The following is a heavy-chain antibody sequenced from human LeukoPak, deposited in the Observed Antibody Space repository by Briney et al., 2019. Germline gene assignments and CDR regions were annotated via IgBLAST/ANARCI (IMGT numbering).Heavy chain of an antibody. D-gene: IGHD3-10*01. CDR1: GYTFTSYD. J-gene: IGHJ5*02. V-gene: IGHV1-8*01. Sequence: ASVKVSCKASGYTFTSYDINWVRQATGQGPEWMGWMNPNSGNTGYAQKFQGRVTMTRNTSISTAYMELSSLRSEDTAVYYCARGRSYCYGSGSYRGWFDPWGQGTLVTVSS. CDR2: MNPNSGNT. CDR3: ARGRSYCYGSGSYRGWFDP.